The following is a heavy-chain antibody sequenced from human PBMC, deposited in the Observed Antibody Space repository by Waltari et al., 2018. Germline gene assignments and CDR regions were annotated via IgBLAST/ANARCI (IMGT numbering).Heavy chain of an antibody. D-gene: IGHD3-16*01. Sequence: QLHLQESGPGLVKPSETLSLTCSVSGGSITTSRHYWGWIRQPPGKGLEWTGTIPYSGATHYNPSLRSRVTISLDTSKNQFSLKLNSVTAADTAVYYCATYVGASVGTAAFDVWGQGTMVTVSS. CDR3: ATYVGASVGTAAFDV. CDR2: IPYSGAT. V-gene: IGHV4-39*01. CDR1: GGSITTSRHY. J-gene: IGHJ3*01.